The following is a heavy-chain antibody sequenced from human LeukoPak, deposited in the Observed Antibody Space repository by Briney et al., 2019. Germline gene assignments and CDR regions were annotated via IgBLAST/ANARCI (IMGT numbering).Heavy chain of an antibody. D-gene: IGHD6-13*01. CDR3: ATGIAAAGSPYDY. CDR2: IYSGGTT. J-gene: IGHJ4*02. V-gene: IGHV3-66*01. Sequence: GGSLRLSCAASGFTVSSTYMTWVRQTPGQGLEWVSVIYSGGTTYYADSVKGRFTISRDNSKSTLYLQMNSLTAEDTGVYYCATGIAAAGSPYDYWGQGTLVTVSS. CDR1: GFTVSSTY.